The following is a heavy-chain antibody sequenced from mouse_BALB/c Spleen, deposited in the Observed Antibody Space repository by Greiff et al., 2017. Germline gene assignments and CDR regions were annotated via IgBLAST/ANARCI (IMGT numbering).Heavy chain of an antibody. V-gene: IGHV5-6*01. CDR2: ISSGGSYT. Sequence: EVKVVESGGDLVKPGGSLKLSCAASGFTFSSYGMSWVRQTPDKRLEWVATISSGGSYTYYPDSVKGRFTISRDNAKNTLYLQMSSLKSEDTAMYYCARQGDGKGDYFDYWGQGTTLTVSS. D-gene: IGHD2-1*01. J-gene: IGHJ2*01. CDR3: ARQGDGKGDYFDY. CDR1: GFTFSSYG.